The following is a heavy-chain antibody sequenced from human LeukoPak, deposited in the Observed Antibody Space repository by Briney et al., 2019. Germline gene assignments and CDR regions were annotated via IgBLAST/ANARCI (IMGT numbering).Heavy chain of an antibody. CDR2: IRSDGSNE. V-gene: IGHV3-30*02. CDR1: GFTFSIYG. D-gene: IGHD3-3*01. Sequence: GGSLRLSCAASGFTFSIYGMHWVRQAPGKGLEWVAFIRSDGSNEYYAESVKVRFTISRDNSKNTLYLQMNSLRAEDTAVYYCAKDQYYDFWSGTFDYWGQGTLVTVSS. CDR3: AKDQYYDFWSGTFDY. J-gene: IGHJ4*02.